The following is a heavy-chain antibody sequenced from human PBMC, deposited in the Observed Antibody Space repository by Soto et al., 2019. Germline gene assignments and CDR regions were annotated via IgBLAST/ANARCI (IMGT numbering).Heavy chain of an antibody. CDR1: GGTCSSYA. CDR3: ATIPAPDLSLFDY. J-gene: IGHJ4*02. V-gene: IGHV1-69*13. CDR2: IIPIFGTA. D-gene: IGHD3-3*01. Sequence: SVEVSCKXSGGTCSSYAISWVRQAPGQGLEWMGGIIPIFGTANSAQKFQGRVTITADESTSTAYMELSSLRSEDTALYYCATIPAPDLSLFDYWGQGTLVTVSS.